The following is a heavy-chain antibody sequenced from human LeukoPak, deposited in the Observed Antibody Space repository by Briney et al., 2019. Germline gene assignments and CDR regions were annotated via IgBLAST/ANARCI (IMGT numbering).Heavy chain of an antibody. D-gene: IGHD6-13*01. CDR1: GFTFNTYA. J-gene: IGHJ5*02. Sequence: GGSLRLSCAASGFTFNTYAMSWVRQAPGKGLVWVSRINSDGTTTVYEDSVKGRFTISRDNGKNTLYLQMNSLRGEDTAVYYCARGYTFTSNWFDPWGQGTLVTVSA. V-gene: IGHV3-74*01. CDR3: ARGYTFTSNWFDP. CDR2: INSDGTTT.